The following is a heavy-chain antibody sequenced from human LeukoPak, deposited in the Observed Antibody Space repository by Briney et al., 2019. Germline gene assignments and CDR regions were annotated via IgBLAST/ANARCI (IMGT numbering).Heavy chain of an antibody. CDR2: IIPIFGTA. CDR3: ARGTRIAARPGSEYFQH. J-gene: IGHJ1*01. CDR1: GGTFSSYA. Sequence: GASVKVSCKASGGTFSSYAISWVRQAPGQGLEWMGGIIPIFGTANYAQKFQGRVTITRNTSISTAYMELSSLRSEDTAVYYCARGTRIAARPGSEYFQHWGQGTLVTVSS. D-gene: IGHD6-6*01. V-gene: IGHV1-69*05.